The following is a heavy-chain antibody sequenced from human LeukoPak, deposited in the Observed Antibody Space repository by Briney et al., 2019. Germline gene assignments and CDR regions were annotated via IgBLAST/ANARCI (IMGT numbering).Heavy chain of an antibody. CDR3: AREFTAGYSGYDFEAYYYYYGMDV. D-gene: IGHD5-12*01. Sequence: GASVKVSCKASGYTFTSYGISWVRQAPGQGLEWMGWISAYNGNTNYAQKLQGRVTMTTDTSTSTAYMELRSLRSDDTAVYYCAREFTAGYSGYDFEAYYYYYGMDVWGQGTTVTVSS. CDR1: GYTFTSYG. J-gene: IGHJ6*02. CDR2: ISAYNGNT. V-gene: IGHV1-18*01.